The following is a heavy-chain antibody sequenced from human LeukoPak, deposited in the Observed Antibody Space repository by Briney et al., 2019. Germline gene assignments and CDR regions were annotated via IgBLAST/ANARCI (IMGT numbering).Heavy chain of an antibody. CDR2: ISYDGSNK. D-gene: IGHD3-10*01. J-gene: IGHJ4*02. CDR3: ARDSGSYYIRYYFDY. V-gene: IGHV3-30*04. Sequence: GGSLRLSCVASGFTFISYAMHWVRQAPGKGLEWVTVISYDGSNKYYQDSVKVRFTISRDNSKNTLYLQMNSLRAEDTALYFCARDSGSYYIRYYFDYWGQGTLVTVSS. CDR1: GFTFISYA.